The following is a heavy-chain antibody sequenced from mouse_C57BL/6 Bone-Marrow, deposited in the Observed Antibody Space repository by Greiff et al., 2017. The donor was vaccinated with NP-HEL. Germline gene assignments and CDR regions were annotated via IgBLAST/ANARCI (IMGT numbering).Heavy chain of an antibody. J-gene: IGHJ2*01. CDR1: GYTFTSYW. Sequence: QVQLQQPGAELVKPGASVKMSCKASGYTFTSYWITWVKQRPGQGLEWIGDIYPGSGSTNYNEKFKSKATLTVDTSSSTAYMQLSSLTSEDSAVYYCARRSGQLRPRYYFDYWGQGTTLTVSS. CDR2: IYPGSGST. D-gene: IGHD3-2*02. CDR3: ARRSGQLRPRYYFDY. V-gene: IGHV1-55*01.